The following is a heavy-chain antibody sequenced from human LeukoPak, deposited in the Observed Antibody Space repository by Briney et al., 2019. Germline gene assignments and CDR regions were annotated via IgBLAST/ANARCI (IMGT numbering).Heavy chain of an antibody. CDR1: GFTFSSYA. J-gene: IGHJ4*02. CDR3: ARESERLFDY. D-gene: IGHD3-22*01. CDR2: ISYDGSNK. V-gene: IGHV3-30-3*01. Sequence: GRSLRLSCAASGFTFSSYAMHWVRQAPGKGLEWVAVISYDGSNKYYADSVKGRFTISRDNSKNTLYLQMNSLRPEDTAVYYCARESERLFDYWSQGTLVTVSS.